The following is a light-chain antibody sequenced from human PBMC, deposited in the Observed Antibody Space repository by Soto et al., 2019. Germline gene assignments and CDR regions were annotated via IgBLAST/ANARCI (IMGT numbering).Light chain of an antibody. J-gene: IGKJ3*01. CDR3: QQRYNWPLT. CDR1: QSISSY. Sequence: EIVLTQSPATLSLSPGERASLSCTASQSISSYLAWYQQKPGQAPRLLIYDASNRATGVPARFSGSGSGTDFTLTISSLEPDDFAVYYCQQRYNWPLTFGPGTKWISN. V-gene: IGKV3-11*01. CDR2: DAS.